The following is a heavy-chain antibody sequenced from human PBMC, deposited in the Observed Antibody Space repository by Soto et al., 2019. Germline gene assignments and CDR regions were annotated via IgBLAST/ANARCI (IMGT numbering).Heavy chain of an antibody. CDR1: GWTXSSYS. Sequence: GAETLSGAPCGWTXSSYSMKSVRQTPGKGLEWVSSISSSSSYIYYADSVKGRFTISRDNAKTSLYLQMNSLRAEDTALYYCARAYRGIAGMVVEYWGQGTLVPGSP. V-gene: IGHV3-21*01. CDR2: ISSSSSYI. D-gene: IGHD1-26*01. J-gene: IGHJ4*02. CDR3: ARAYRGIAGMVVEY.